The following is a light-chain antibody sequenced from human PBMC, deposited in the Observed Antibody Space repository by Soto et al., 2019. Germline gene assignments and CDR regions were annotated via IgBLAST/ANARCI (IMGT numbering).Light chain of an antibody. J-gene: IGKJ2*01. CDR2: GAS. V-gene: IGKV3-20*01. Sequence: EIVLTQSPGTLSLSPGEGATLSCRASQSFSSSYLAWYQQKPGQAPRLLIYGASSRATGIPDRFSGSGSGTDFTLTISRLEPEDFAVYYCQQYGISPPYTFGQGTKLEIK. CDR1: QSFSSSY. CDR3: QQYGISPPYT.